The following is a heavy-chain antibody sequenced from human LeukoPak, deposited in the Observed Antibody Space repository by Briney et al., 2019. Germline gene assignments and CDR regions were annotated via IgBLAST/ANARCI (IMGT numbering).Heavy chain of an antibody. CDR3: ARRGGRGSGSYYIPKYYYYYMDV. Sequence: SETLSLTCTVSGGSISSSSYYWGWIRQPPGKGLEWIGSIYYRGSTYYNPSLKSRVTISVDTPKNQFSLKLSSVTAADTAVYYCARRGGRGSGSYYIPKYYYYYMDVWGKGTTVTVSS. CDR1: GGSISSSSYY. D-gene: IGHD3-10*01. CDR2: IYYRGST. V-gene: IGHV4-39*07. J-gene: IGHJ6*03.